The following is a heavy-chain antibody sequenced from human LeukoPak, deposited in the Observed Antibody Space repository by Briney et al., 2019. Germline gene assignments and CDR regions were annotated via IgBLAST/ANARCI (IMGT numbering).Heavy chain of an antibody. CDR2: ISGSGGST. D-gene: IGHD3-10*01. J-gene: IGHJ4*02. V-gene: IGHV3-23*01. CDR3: AKVISYYYGSGSYYGDY. Sequence: PGGSLRLSCAASGFTLSTYAMSWIRQAPGKGLEWVSAISGSGGSTYYADSVKGRFTISRDNSKNTLYLQMNSLRAEDTAVYYCAKVISYYYGSGSYYGDYWGQGTLVTVSS. CDR1: GFTLSTYA.